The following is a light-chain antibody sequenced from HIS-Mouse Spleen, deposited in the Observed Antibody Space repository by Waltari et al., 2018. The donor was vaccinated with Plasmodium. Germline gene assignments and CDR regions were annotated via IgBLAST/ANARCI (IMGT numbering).Light chain of an antibody. J-gene: IGLJ3*02. CDR2: EDS. Sequence: SYELTQPPSVSVSPGQTARITCSGDALPKKYAYWYQQKSGQAPVLVIYEDSKRPPGIPERCSGSSSGTMATLTISGAQVEDEADYYGYSTDSSGNHRVFGGGTKLTVL. CDR3: YSTDSSGNHRV. V-gene: IGLV3-10*01. CDR1: ALPKKY.